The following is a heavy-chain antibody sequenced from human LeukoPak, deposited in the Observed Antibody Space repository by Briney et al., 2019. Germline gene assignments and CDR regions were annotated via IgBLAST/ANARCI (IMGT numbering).Heavy chain of an antibody. CDR1: GGSFSGYY. J-gene: IGHJ6*02. V-gene: IGHV4-34*01. CDR2: INHSGST. Sequence: SETLSLTCAVYGGSFSGYYWSWIRQLPGKGLEWIGEINHSGSTNYNPSLKSRVTISVDTSKNQFSLKLSSVTAADTAVYYCARGVKGEYQLLYRPHYGMDVWGQGTTVTVSS. CDR3: ARGVKGEYQLLYRPHYGMDV. D-gene: IGHD2-2*02.